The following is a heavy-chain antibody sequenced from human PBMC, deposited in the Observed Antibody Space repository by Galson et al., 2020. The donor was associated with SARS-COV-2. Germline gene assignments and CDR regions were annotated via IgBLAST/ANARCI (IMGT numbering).Heavy chain of an antibody. V-gene: IGHV5-51*01. D-gene: IGHD2-21*02. CDR2: IYPGDSDT. J-gene: IGHJ4*02. Sequence: GESLKISCKGSGYSFTSYWIGWVRQMPGKGLEWMGIIYPGDSDTRYSPSFQGQVTISADKSISTAYLQWSSLKASDTAMYYCARRGGGDCESCVYFDYWGQGTLVTVSS. CDR3: ARRGGGDCESCVYFDY. CDR1: GYSFTSYW.